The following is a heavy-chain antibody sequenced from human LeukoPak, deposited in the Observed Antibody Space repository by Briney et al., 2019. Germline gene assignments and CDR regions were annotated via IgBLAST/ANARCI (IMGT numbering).Heavy chain of an antibody. CDR1: GFTFSSYA. CDR2: ISGSGGST. Sequence: GGSLRLSCAASGFTFSSYAMSWVRQAPGKGLEWVSAISGSGGSTYYADSVKGRFTISRDNSKNTLYLQMNSLRAEDTAVYYCANLVEIVVVPADDAFDIWGQGTMVTVSS. D-gene: IGHD2-2*03. CDR3: ANLVEIVVVPADDAFDI. V-gene: IGHV3-23*01. J-gene: IGHJ3*02.